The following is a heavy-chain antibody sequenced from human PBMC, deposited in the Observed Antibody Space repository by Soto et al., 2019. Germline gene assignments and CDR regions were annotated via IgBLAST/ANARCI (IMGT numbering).Heavy chain of an antibody. CDR3: ARAAAVGLFDY. CDR1: GYTFTSYG. Sequence: QVQLVQSGAEVKKPGASVKVSCKASGYTFTSYGISWVRQAPGQGLEWMGWISGYNGNTKYAQKPQXRVPMTTDTPTSTACTELRRLGSDDTAVYYGARAAAVGLFDYWGQGTRVTVSS. V-gene: IGHV1-18*01. J-gene: IGHJ4*02. CDR2: ISGYNGNT. D-gene: IGHD1-26*01.